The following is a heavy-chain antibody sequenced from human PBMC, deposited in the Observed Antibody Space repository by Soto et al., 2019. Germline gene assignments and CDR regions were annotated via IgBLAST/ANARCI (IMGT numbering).Heavy chain of an antibody. J-gene: IGHJ4*02. CDR2: IYYSGST. CDR1: GGSISSGGYY. V-gene: IGHV4-31*03. Sequence: PSETLSLTCTVSGGSISSGGYYWSWIRQHPGKGLEWIGYIYYSGSTYYNPSLKSRVTISVDTSKNQFSLKLSSVTAADTAVYYCAREDTMIYFDYWGQGTLVTVSS. CDR3: AREDTMIYFDY. D-gene: IGHD3-22*01.